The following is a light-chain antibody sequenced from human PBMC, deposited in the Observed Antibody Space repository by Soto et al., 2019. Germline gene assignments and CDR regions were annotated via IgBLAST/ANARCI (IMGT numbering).Light chain of an antibody. J-gene: IGKJ5*01. CDR2: YIS. CDR1: QSAGNF. Sequence: EIVLTQSPATLSLSPWEGVALSCRASQSAGNFLAWYQQKPGQAPRLLIYYISTRATGIPARFSGSGSGTEFTLTINSLQSEDSAVYYCQQHNQWPITFGQGTRLENK. CDR3: QQHNQWPIT. V-gene: IGKV3-11*01.